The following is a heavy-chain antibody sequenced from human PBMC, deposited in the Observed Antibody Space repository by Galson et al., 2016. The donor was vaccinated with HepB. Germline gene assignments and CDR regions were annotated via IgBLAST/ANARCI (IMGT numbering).Heavy chain of an antibody. V-gene: IGHV3-30*02. D-gene: IGHD3-22*01. Sequence: SLRLSCAASGFTFSSHGMHWVRQAPGKAMEWVALISFDGKNTFYADSVKGRFTVSRDNAKNTLYLQMNSLRAEDTGVYYCARGEMDSYDYLGHEYFQYWGQGSLVIVSS. CDR2: ISFDGKNT. CDR3: ARGEMDSYDYLGHEYFQY. CDR1: GFTFSSHG. J-gene: IGHJ1*01.